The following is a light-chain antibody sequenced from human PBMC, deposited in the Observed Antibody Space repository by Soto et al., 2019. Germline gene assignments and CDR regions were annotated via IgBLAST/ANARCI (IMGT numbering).Light chain of an antibody. CDR2: GNS. V-gene: IGLV1-40*01. CDR3: QSYDSSLSGWRV. J-gene: IGLJ3*02. Sequence: QAVVTQPPSVSGAPGQRVTISCTGSGSNIGAGYDVHWYQQLPGTAPKLLIYGNSNRPSGVPDRFSGSKSGTSASLAITGLQAEDEADYYCQSYDSSLSGWRVFGGGTKLTVL. CDR1: GSNIGAGYD.